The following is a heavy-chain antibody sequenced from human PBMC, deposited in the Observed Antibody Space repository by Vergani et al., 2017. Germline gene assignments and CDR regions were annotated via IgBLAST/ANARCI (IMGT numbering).Heavy chain of an antibody. CDR2: IKQDGSEK. CDR3: ARAQYYYDSSGYYGYYYYMDV. V-gene: IGHV3-7*01. CDR1: GFTFSSYW. Sequence: EVQLVESGGGLVQPGGSLRLSCAASGFTFSSYWMSWVRQAPGKGLEWVANIKQDGSEKYYVDSEKGRFTISRDNAKNSLYLQMNSLRAEDTAVYYCARAQYYYDSSGYYGYYYYMDVWGKGTTVTVSS. D-gene: IGHD3-22*01. J-gene: IGHJ6*03.